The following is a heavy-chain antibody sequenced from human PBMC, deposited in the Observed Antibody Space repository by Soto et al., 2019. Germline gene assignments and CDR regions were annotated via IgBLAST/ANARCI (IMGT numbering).Heavy chain of an antibody. Sequence: QVQLQESGPGLVKPSQTLSLTCTVSGGSISSGGYYWSWIRQHPGKGLEWIGYIYYSGSTYYNPSLESRVTITVDTSKNQFSLKLSSVTVADTAVYYCARSNPLHDDILTGYHNHDAFDIWGQGTMVTVSS. CDR1: GGSISSGGYY. D-gene: IGHD3-9*01. V-gene: IGHV4-31*03. J-gene: IGHJ3*02. CDR3: ARSNPLHDDILTGYHNHDAFDI. CDR2: IYYSGST.